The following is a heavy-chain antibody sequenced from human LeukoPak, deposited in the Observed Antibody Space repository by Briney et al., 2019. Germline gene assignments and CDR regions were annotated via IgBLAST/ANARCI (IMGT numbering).Heavy chain of an antibody. CDR2: IYYSGST. Sequence: SETLSLTCTVSGGSISSSSYYWGWIRQPPGKGLEWIGSIYYSGSTYYNPSLKSRVTISVDTSKNQFSLKLSSVTAADTAVYYCATRRRAEQTPYFGYWGQGTLVTVSS. CDR3: ATRRRAEQTPYFGY. CDR1: GGSISSSSYY. J-gene: IGHJ4*02. V-gene: IGHV4-39*01.